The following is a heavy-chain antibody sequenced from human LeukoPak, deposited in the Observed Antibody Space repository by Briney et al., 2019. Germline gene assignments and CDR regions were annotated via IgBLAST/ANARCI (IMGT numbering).Heavy chain of an antibody. CDR2: ISGIGDAT. J-gene: IGHJ4*02. D-gene: IGHD6-13*01. CDR3: AKGISYSSSGFDS. CDR1: GFTFSSCA. V-gene: IGHV3-23*01. Sequence: GGSLRLSCAAFGFTFSSCAMSWVRHAPGTGVEWFSGISGIGDATYHEVSVKGRFTISRDNSKNPLYLQMDSLRAEDSAIYYCAKGISYSSSGFDSWGQGTLVTVSS.